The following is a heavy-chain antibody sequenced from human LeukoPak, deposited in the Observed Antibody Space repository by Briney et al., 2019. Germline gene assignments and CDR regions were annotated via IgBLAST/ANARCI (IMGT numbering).Heavy chain of an antibody. D-gene: IGHD2-8*01. CDR3: ARAFRMYALHNWFDP. V-gene: IGHV4-59*01. Sequence: SETLSLTCTVSGGSISSYYWGWIRQPPGKGLEWIGSIYYSGSTNYNPSLRSRVTISVDTSKNQSALKLSSVTAADTAVYYCARAFRMYALHNWFDPWGQGTLVTVSS. CDR2: IYYSGST. J-gene: IGHJ5*02. CDR1: GGSISSYY.